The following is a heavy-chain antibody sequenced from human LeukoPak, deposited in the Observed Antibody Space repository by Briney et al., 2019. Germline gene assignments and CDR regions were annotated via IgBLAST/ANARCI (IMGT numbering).Heavy chain of an antibody. CDR1: GFTFSSYG. CDR3: AKDGLPVLLWFGELAAFDI. V-gene: IGHV3-30*18. Sequence: PGGSLRLSCAASGFTFSSYGMHWVRQAPGKGLEWVAVISYDGSNKYYADSVEGRFTISRDNSKNTLYLQMNSLRAEDTAVYYCAKDGLPVLLWFGELAAFDIWGQGTMVTVSS. D-gene: IGHD3-10*01. J-gene: IGHJ3*02. CDR2: ISYDGSNK.